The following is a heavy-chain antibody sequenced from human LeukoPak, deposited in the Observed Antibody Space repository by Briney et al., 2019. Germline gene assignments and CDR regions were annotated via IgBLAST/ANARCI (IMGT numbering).Heavy chain of an antibody. CDR1: GYPFPSYG. D-gene: IGHD4-11*01. J-gene: IGHJ4*02. CDR2: IIPIFGTA. V-gene: IGHV1-69*13. CDR3: AKGDYSNYRVDY. Sequence: SVKVSCKTSGYPFPSYGISWVRQAPGQGLEWMGGIIPIFGTANYAQKFQGRVTITADESTSTAYMELSSLRSEDTAVYYCAKGDYSNYRVDYWGQGTLVTVSS.